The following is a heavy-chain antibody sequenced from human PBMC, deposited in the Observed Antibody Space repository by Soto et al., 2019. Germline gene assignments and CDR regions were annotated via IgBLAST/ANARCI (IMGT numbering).Heavy chain of an antibody. CDR1: GGSISSGDYY. D-gene: IGHD4-17*01. Sequence: SETLSLTCTVSGGSISSGDYYWSWIRQPPGKGLEWIGYIYYSGSTYYNPSLKSRVTISVDTFKNQFSLKLSSVTAADTAVYYCAKTTANPRFDPWGQGTLVTVSS. CDR2: IYYSGST. V-gene: IGHV4-30-4*01. J-gene: IGHJ5*02. CDR3: AKTTANPRFDP.